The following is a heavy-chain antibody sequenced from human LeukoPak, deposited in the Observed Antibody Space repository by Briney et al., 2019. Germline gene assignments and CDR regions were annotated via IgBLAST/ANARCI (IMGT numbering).Heavy chain of an antibody. J-gene: IGHJ4*02. CDR2: ISSSTSYI. CDR3: ARELYYYDSRSFDY. D-gene: IGHD3-22*01. CDR1: GFTFSSYS. Sequence: GGSLRLSCAASGFTFSSYSMNWIRQAPGKGLEWVSSISSSTSYIYYADSVKGRFTISKDNAKNSLYLQMNSLRAEDTAVYYCARELYYYDSRSFDYWGQGTLVTVS. V-gene: IGHV3-21*01.